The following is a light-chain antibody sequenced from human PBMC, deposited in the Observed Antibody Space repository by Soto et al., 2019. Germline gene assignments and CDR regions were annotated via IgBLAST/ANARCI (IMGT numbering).Light chain of an antibody. CDR1: QGIRIY. Sequence: DIQMTQSPSSLSASVGDRVTITCRASQGIRIYLAWYQQKPGKVPKLLIYEASNLQSGVPSRFRGSGSGTDFTLTISSLQPEDVATYYCQNFDSAPQTFGQGTKVEIK. J-gene: IGKJ1*01. CDR2: EAS. CDR3: QNFDSAPQT. V-gene: IGKV1-27*01.